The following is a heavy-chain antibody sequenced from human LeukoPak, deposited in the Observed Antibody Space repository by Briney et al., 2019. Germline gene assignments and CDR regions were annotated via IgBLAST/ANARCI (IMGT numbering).Heavy chain of an antibody. D-gene: IGHD3-9*01. CDR1: GFTFSNYG. J-gene: IGHJ4*02. CDR2: VWSDGTTK. Sequence: PGRSLRLSCAASGFTFSNYGMHWVRQAPGKGLEWVAVVWSDGTTKNYADSVKGRFTISRDNSKNTLYMQMNSLRAEDTAVYYCARGHYYTDMLTNYWVRYFDYWGQGTLVSVFS. CDR3: ARGHYYTDMLTNYWVRYFDY. V-gene: IGHV3-33*01.